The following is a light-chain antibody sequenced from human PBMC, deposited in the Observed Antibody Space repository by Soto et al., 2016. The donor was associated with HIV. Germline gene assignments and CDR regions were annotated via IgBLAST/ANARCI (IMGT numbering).Light chain of an antibody. Sequence: DIQMTQSPSSLSASVRDRVTITCRASQSITSYLNWYQQKPGKAPKLLISSASSLQSGVSSRFSGSGSGTDFTLTISSLQPEDFATYYCQQYDDYPYTFGQGPSWRSN. CDR3: QQYDDYPYT. CDR2: SAS. V-gene: IGKV1-39*01. J-gene: IGKJ2*01. CDR1: QSITSY.